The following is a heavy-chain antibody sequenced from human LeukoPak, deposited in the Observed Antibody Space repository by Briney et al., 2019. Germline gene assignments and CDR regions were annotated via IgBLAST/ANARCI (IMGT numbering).Heavy chain of an antibody. J-gene: IGHJ2*01. CDR2: ISYSGST. Sequence: SETLSLTCTVSGGSIRSDYWSWIRQPPGKGLEWIGYISYSGSTNYNPSLKSRVTISVDTSKNQFSLKLSSVTAADTAVYSCAQAVGVGRGTYFDLWGRGTLVTVSS. V-gene: IGHV4-59*08. D-gene: IGHD1-1*01. CDR3: AQAVGVGRGTYFDL. CDR1: GGSIRSDY.